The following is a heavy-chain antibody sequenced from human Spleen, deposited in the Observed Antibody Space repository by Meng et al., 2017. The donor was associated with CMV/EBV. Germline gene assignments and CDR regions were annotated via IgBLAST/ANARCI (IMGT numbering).Heavy chain of an antibody. V-gene: IGHV4-4*07. D-gene: IGHD6-13*01. CDR1: GGSISSYY. CDR2: IYTSGST. Sequence: QLHLAALVPVLVNPSYTLSLTCTVSGGSISSYYWSWIRQPAGKGLEWIGRIYTSGSTNYNPSLKSRVTMSVDTSKNQFSLKLSSVTAADTAVYYCAREGIAAPHFEYWGQGTLVTVSS. CDR3: AREGIAAPHFEY. J-gene: IGHJ4*02.